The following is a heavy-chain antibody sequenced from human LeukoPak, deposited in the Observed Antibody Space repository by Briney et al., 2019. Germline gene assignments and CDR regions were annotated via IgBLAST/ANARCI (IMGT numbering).Heavy chain of an antibody. CDR1: GGSFSGYY. Sequence: PSETLSLTCAVYGGSFSGYYWSWIRQPPGKGLEWIGEINHSGSTNYNPSLKSRVTISVDTSKNQFSLKLSSVTAADTAVYYCARLPDIVVVPAAIDWFDPWGQGTLVTVSS. V-gene: IGHV4-34*01. D-gene: IGHD2-2*01. J-gene: IGHJ5*02. CDR2: INHSGST. CDR3: ARLPDIVVVPAAIDWFDP.